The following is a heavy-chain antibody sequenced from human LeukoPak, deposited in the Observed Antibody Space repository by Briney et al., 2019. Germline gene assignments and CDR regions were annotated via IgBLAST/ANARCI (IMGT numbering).Heavy chain of an antibody. CDR2: INPNSGGT. J-gene: IGHJ6*02. V-gene: IGHV1-2*02. CDR3: ARVYVWFGGRVGHYGMDV. Sequence: ASVKVSCKASGYTFTGYYMHWVRQAPGQGLEWMGWINPNSGGTNYAQKFQGRVTMTRDTSISTAYMELSRLRSDDTAVYYCARVYVWFGGRVGHYGMDVWGQGTTVTVSS. CDR1: GYTFTGYY. D-gene: IGHD3-10*01.